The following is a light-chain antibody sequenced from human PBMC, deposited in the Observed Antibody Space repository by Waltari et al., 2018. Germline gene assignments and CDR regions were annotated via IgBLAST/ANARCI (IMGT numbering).Light chain of an antibody. J-gene: IGLJ2*01. Sequence: SYDLTQPPSVSVSPGQTARITCSGTTLPKQFAYCYQQKPGQAPVLMIYKDSERPSGIPERFSGSSSGTTVMLTISGVQAEDEADYYCQSADNSGTPVVFGGGTKLTVL. CDR3: QSADNSGTPVV. CDR1: TLPKQF. V-gene: IGLV3-25*03. CDR2: KDS.